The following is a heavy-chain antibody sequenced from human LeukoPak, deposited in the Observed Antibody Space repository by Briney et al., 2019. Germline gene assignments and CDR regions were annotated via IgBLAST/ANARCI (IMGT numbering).Heavy chain of an antibody. V-gene: IGHV3-21*04. D-gene: IGHD1-26*01. CDR1: GFTFSRYS. CDR3: AKSSVGATTSAAFDI. J-gene: IGHJ3*02. Sequence: GGSLRLSCAASGFTFSRYSMNWVRQAPGKGLEWVSFISSSRSYIYYADSVKGRFTISRDNAKNSLYLQMNSLRAEDTALYYCAKSSVGATTSAAFDIWGQGTMVTVSS. CDR2: ISSSRSYI.